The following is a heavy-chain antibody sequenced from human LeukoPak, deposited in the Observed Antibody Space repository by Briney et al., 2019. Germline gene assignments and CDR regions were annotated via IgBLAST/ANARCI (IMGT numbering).Heavy chain of an antibody. V-gene: IGHV4-59*08. D-gene: IGHD3-22*01. CDR3: ARHVSTYDSSGYYYTHDAFDI. Sequence: PSETLSLTCTVSGGSISSYYWSWIRQPPGKGLEWIGYIYYGGSTNYNPSLKSRVTISVDTSKNQFSLKLSSVTAADRAVYYCARHVSTYDSSGYYYTHDAFDIWGQGTMVTVSS. J-gene: IGHJ3*02. CDR2: IYYGGST. CDR1: GGSISSYY.